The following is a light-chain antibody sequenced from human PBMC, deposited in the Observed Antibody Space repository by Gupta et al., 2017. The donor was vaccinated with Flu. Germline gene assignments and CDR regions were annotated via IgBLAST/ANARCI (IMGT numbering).Light chain of an antibody. J-gene: IGKJ4*01. CDR1: ESVRTH. Sequence: ELVLTQSPATLSLSPGERAPLSCRDSESVRTHLHWYQQKPRQAPRLLIYEISDRAAGSPTRFSGGGSGKNFTLTISNLDPEAFVFYYCQPRSIWPVSFGGGTKVEI. CDR2: EIS. CDR3: QPRSIWPVS. V-gene: IGKV3-11*01.